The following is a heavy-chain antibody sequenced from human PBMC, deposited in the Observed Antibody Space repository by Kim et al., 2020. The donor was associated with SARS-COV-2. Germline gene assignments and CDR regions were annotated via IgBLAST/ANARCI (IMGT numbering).Heavy chain of an antibody. V-gene: IGHV4-39*07. Sequence: SETLSLTCTVSGGSISSSSYYWGWIRQPPGKGLEWIGSIYYSGSTYYNPSLKSRVTISVDTSKNQFSLKLSSVTAADTAVYYCARSLVDSSGYYYAGRYFDYWGQGTLVTVSS. CDR2: IYYSGST. D-gene: IGHD3-22*01. CDR1: GGSISSSSYY. J-gene: IGHJ4*02. CDR3: ARSLVDSSGYYYAGRYFDY.